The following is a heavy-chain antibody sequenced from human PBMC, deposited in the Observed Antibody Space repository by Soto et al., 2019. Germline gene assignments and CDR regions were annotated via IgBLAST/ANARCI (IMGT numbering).Heavy chain of an antibody. J-gene: IGHJ4*02. CDR2: IKNKNDGGTT. CDR1: GFTFSNAW. Sequence: EAQLVESGGGLVQPGGPLRLSCAASGFTFSNAWMNWVRQAPGKGLAWVGRIKNKNDGGTTDYAAPVTGRFTISRDDSKKTLYLQMNSLKNEDTAVYYCTTNSKSGWGVWGQGTLVTVSS. CDR3: TTNSKSGWGV. D-gene: IGHD6-19*01. V-gene: IGHV3-15*07.